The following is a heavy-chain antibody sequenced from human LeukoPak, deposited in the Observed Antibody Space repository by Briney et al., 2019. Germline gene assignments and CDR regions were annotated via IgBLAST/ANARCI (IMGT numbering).Heavy chain of an antibody. CDR1: GFTFSSYA. CDR2: ISGSGGST. V-gene: IGHV3-23*01. CDR3: AKHTIVGATTGYFDY. D-gene: IGHD1-26*01. J-gene: IGHJ4*02. Sequence: GGSLRLSCAASGFTFSSYAMSWVRQAPGKGLEWVSAISGSGGSTYYADSVKGRFTISRDNSKNTLYLQMNSLRAEDTAVYFCAKHTIVGATTGYFDYWGQGTLVTVSS.